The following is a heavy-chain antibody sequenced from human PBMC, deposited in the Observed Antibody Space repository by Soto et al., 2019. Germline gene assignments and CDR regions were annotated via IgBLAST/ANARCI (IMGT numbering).Heavy chain of an antibody. V-gene: IGHV4-59*01. CDR2: IYYSGST. J-gene: IGHJ5*02. Sequence: SETLSLTCTVSGGSISSYYWSWIRQPPGKGLEWIGYIYYSGSTNYNPSLKSRVTISVDTSKNQFSLKLSSVTAADTAVYYCARHGDCSSTSCYRGTDWFDPWGQGTLVTSPQ. CDR3: ARHGDCSSTSCYRGTDWFDP. D-gene: IGHD2-2*01. CDR1: GGSISSYY.